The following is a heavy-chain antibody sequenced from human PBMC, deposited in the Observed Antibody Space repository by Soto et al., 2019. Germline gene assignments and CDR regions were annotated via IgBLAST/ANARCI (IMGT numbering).Heavy chain of an antibody. CDR2: ISYGNPSI. CDR3: ASGVSGGRPGDY. D-gene: IGHD3-3*01. V-gene: IGHV3-48*02. CDR1: GFTFSSYN. J-gene: IGHJ4*02. Sequence: EVQLVESGGGLVQPGGSLRLSCAASGFTFSSYNMNWVRQAPGKGLEWVSYISYGNPSIYYADSVKGRFTISRDNAKDALFLQMSSLRDEDTAVYYCASGVSGGRPGDYWGQGTLVTVSS.